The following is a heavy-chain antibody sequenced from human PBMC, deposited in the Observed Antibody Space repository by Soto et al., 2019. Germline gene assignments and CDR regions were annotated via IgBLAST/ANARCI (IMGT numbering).Heavy chain of an antibody. V-gene: IGHV3-30*18. CDR3: AKAHVKAGEIYYGMDV. Sequence: GGYLRLSCAASGFTFSSYGMHWVRQAPGKGLEWVAVISYDGSNKYYADSVKGRFTISRDNSKNTLYLQMNSLRAEDTAVYYCAKAHVKAGEIYYGMDVWGQGTTVTVSS. D-gene: IGHD6-19*01. CDR1: GFTFSSYG. CDR2: ISYDGSNK. J-gene: IGHJ6*02.